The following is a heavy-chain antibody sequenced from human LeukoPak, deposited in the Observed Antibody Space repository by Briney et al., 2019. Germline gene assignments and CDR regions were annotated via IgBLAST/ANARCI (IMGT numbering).Heavy chain of an antibody. CDR3: ARGGLHYYYGMDV. CDR1: GFTFRSYT. V-gene: IGHV4-30-2*01. CDR2: IYHSGST. D-gene: IGHD3-16*01. Sequence: LRLSCAASGFTFRSYTMSWVRQAPGKGLEWIGYIYHSGSTYYNPSLKSRVTISVDRSKNQFSLKLSSVTAADAAVYYCARGGLHYYYGMDVWGQGTTVTVSS. J-gene: IGHJ6*02.